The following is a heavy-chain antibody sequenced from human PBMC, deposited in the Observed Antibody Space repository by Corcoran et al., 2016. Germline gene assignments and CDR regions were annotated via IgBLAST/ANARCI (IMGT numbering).Heavy chain of an antibody. CDR3: ARVGGSWATYNRAEHVFDI. V-gene: IGHV3-7*01. J-gene: IGHJ3*02. Sequence: EVRLVDSGGGLIQPGGSLRLSCAASGFTFSSYWMSWFRQAPGKGLEWVASIKNDGSEKYYVDSVKGRFTISRDNVENSLDLQMNSLRAEDTAVYYCARVGGSWATYNRAEHVFDIWGQGTMVTVSS. CDR2: IKNDGSEK. CDR1: GFTFSSYW. D-gene: IGHD1-20*01.